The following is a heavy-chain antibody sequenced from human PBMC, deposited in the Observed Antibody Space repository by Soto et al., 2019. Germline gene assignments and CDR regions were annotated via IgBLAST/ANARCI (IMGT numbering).Heavy chain of an antibody. D-gene: IGHD4-4*01. CDR1: GGSFSGYY. CDR2: INHSGST. J-gene: IGHJ6*02. Sequence: SETLSLTCAVYGGSFSGYYWSWIRQPPGKGLEWIGEINHSGSTNYNPFLKSRVTISVDTSKNQFSLKLSSVTAADTAVYYCARAGGDPTVTNPPHYGRVYGMDVWGQGTTVTVSS. V-gene: IGHV4-34*01. CDR3: ARAGGDPTVTNPPHYGRVYGMDV.